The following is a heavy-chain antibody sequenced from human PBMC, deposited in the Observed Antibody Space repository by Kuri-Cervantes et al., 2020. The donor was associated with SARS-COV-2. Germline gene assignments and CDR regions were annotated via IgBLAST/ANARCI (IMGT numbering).Heavy chain of an antibody. J-gene: IGHJ6*03. Sequence: GSLRLSCAASGFTFSSYSMNWVRQAPGKGLEWVSSISSSSSYIYYADSVKGRFTISRDNAKNSLYLQMNSLRAEDTAVYYCARVRNDYYYYYYMDVWGKGTTVTVSS. CDR1: GFTFSSYS. CDR3: ARVRNDYYYYYYMDV. CDR2: ISSSSSYI. V-gene: IGHV3-21*01.